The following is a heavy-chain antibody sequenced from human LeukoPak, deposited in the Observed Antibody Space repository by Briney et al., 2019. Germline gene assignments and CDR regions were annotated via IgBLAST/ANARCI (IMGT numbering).Heavy chain of an antibody. V-gene: IGHV4-61*05. CDR2: IYYSGST. J-gene: IGHJ4*02. Sequence: PSETLSLTCTVSGGSISSSSFYWGWIRQPPGKGLEWIGYIYYSGSTNYNPSLKSRVTISVDTSKNQFSLKLSSVTAADTAVYYCARGVVGATPFDYWGQGTLVTVSS. D-gene: IGHD1-26*01. CDR3: ARGVVGATPFDY. CDR1: GGSISSSSFY.